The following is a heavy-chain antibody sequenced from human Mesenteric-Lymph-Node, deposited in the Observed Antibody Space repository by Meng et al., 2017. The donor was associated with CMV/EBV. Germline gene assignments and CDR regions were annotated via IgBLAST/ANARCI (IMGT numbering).Heavy chain of an antibody. CDR2: IYYSGST. J-gene: IGHJ4*02. Sequence: GSLRLSCTVSGGSISSYYWSWIRQPPGKGLEWIGYIYYSGSTNYNPSLKSRVTISVDTSKNQFSLKLSSVTAADTAVYYCARSRVAGTGYSVYWGQGTLVTVSS. CDR3: ARSRVAGTGYSVY. CDR1: GGSISSYY. V-gene: IGHV4-59*08. D-gene: IGHD6-19*01.